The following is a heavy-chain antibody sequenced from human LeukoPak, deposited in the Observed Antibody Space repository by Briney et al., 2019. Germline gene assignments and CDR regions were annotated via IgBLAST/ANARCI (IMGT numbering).Heavy chain of an antibody. CDR1: GYTFTSYG. CDR3: ARGGYCSGGSCYDNWFDP. CDR2: ISAYNGNT. Sequence: ASVTVSCKASGYTFTSYGISWVRQAPGQGLEWMGWISAYNGNTNYAQKLQGRVTMTTDTSTSTAYMELRSLRSDDTAVYYCARGGYCSGGSCYDNWFDPWGQGTLVTVSS. V-gene: IGHV1-18*01. D-gene: IGHD2-15*01. J-gene: IGHJ5*02.